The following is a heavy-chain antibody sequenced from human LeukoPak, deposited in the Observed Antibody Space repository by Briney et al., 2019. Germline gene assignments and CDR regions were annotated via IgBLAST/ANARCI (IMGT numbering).Heavy chain of an antibody. CDR1: GGSISSSSYY. Sequence: SETLSLTCTASGGSISSSSYYWGWIRQPPGKGLEWIGSIYYSGSTYYNPSLKSRVTISVDTSKNQFSLKLSSVTAADTAVYYCARQDTMGPDYWGQGTLVTVSS. CDR2: IYYSGST. D-gene: IGHD3-10*01. V-gene: IGHV4-39*01. J-gene: IGHJ4*02. CDR3: ARQDTMGPDY.